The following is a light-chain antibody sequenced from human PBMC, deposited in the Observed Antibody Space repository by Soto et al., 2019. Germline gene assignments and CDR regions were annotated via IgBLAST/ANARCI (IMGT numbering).Light chain of an antibody. CDR3: QQYGSSPWT. J-gene: IGKJ1*01. CDR2: GAS. CDR1: QNVSSSY. Sequence: EIVLTQSPGTLSLSPGERATLSCRASQNVSSSYLAWYQQKPGQAPRLLIYGASSRATDIPDRFSGSGSGTVFTLTISRLEPEDFAVYYCQQYGSSPWTFGQGTKVEIK. V-gene: IGKV3-20*01.